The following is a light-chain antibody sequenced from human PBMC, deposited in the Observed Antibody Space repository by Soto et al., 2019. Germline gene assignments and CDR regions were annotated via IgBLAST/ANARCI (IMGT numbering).Light chain of an antibody. CDR2: DAS. CDR3: EQFNGYPRT. J-gene: IGKJ2*01. V-gene: IGKV1-13*02. CDR1: QGLSSA. Sequence: AIRLTQSPSSLSASVGYRVTIFCRASQGLSSALAWYQHKPGRAPNLLIYDASRWESGVPSRFSGSGSGTDFTLTISSLQPEDFATYYCEQFNGYPRTFGQGTNLEIK.